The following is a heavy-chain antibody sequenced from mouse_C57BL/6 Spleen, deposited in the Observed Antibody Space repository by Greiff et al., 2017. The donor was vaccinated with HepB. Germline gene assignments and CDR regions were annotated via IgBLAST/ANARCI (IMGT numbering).Heavy chain of an antibody. CDR3: TTYYGSSQAWFAY. Sequence: VQLQQSGAELVRPGASVKLSCTASGFNIKDYYMHWVKQRPEQGLEWIGRIDPEDGDTEYAPKFQGKATMTADTSSNTAYLQLSSLTSEDTAVYDCTTYYGSSQAWFAYWGQGTLVTVSA. D-gene: IGHD1-1*01. V-gene: IGHV14-1*01. CDR1: GFNIKDYY. J-gene: IGHJ3*01. CDR2: IDPEDGDT.